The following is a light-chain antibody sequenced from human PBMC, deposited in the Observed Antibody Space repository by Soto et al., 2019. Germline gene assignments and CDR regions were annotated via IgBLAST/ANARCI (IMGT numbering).Light chain of an antibody. J-gene: IGLJ2*01. CDR1: SGHSSYA. CDR2: LNSDGSH. V-gene: IGLV4-69*01. CDR3: QTWGTCTL. Sequence: QSVLTQSPSASASLGASVKLTCTLSSGHSSYAIAWHQQQPEKGPRYLMKLNSDGSHSKGDGIPDRFSGSSSGAERYLTISSLQSEDEADYYCQTWGTCTLFCGGTKLTVL.